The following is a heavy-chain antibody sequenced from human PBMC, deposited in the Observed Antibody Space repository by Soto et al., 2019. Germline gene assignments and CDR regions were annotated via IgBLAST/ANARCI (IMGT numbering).Heavy chain of an antibody. CDR3: ARDPITMVRGVIVSAGGTDY. D-gene: IGHD3-10*01. V-gene: IGHV3-33*01. CDR1: GFTFSSYG. CDR2: IWYDGSNK. J-gene: IGHJ4*02. Sequence: QVQLVESGGGVVQPGRSLRLSCAASGFTFSSYGMHWVRQAPGKGLVWVAVIWYDGSNKYYADSVKGRFTISRDNSKNKLYLQMNSLRAEDTAVYYCARDPITMVRGVIVSAGGTDYWGQGTLGTVSS.